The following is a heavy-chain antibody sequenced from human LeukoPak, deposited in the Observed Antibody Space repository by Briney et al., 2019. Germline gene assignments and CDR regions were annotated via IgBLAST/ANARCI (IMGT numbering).Heavy chain of an antibody. CDR2: IYYSGNT. J-gene: IGHJ5*02. CDR1: GGSISSYY. V-gene: IGHV4-59*01. Sequence: NASETLSLTCTVSGGSISSYYWSRIRQPPGKGLEWIGYIYYSGNTNYNPSLNSRVTISVDTSKNHFSLKLSSVTAADTAVYYCARVARARYSSSPRRWFDPWGQGTLVTVSS. CDR3: ARVARARYSSSPRRWFDP. D-gene: IGHD6-6*01.